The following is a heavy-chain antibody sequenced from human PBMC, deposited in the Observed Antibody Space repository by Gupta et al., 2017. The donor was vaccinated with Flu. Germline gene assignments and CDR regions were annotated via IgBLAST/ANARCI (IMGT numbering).Heavy chain of an antibody. D-gene: IGHD3-10*01. J-gene: IGHJ4*02. V-gene: IGHV3-23*01. CDR1: GFTFSSYA. CDR2: ISASGGST. Sequence: EVQLLESGGGLVQPGGSLRLSCAASGFTFSSYAMRWVRQAPGKGLEWVSAISASGGSTYYADSVKGRFTISRDNSKNTLYLQMNSLRPEDTAVYYCARRIDYYGCPDYWGQGTLVTVSS. CDR3: ARRIDYYGCPDY.